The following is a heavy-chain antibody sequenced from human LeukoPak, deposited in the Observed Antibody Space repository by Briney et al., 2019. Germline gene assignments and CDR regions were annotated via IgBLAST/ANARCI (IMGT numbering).Heavy chain of an antibody. D-gene: IGHD6-19*01. J-gene: IGHJ4*02. CDR1: GAVFSDYA. V-gene: IGHV3-23*01. CDR3: AREIAVAGTYYFDY. Sequence: GGSLRLSCTASGAVFSDYAMTWVRQAPGKGLAWVSTISGRGESTFYADSVKGRFTISRDNSKNTLYLQMNSLRAEDTAVYYCAREIAVAGTYYFDYWGQGTLVTVSS. CDR2: ISGRGEST.